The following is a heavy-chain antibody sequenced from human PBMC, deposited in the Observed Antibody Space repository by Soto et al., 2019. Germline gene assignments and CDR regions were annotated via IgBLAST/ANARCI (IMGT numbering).Heavy chain of an antibody. J-gene: IGHJ6*02. CDR3: ARGHYGMED. CDR2: INQDGSDK. CDR1: GLTLIRYW. Sequence: GGSLRLSCAVSGLTLIRYWMSWVRQAPGKGLEWVANINQDGSDKNYLDSVKGRFTVSRDNAKNSLYLQMNGLRVEDTAVYFCARGHYGMEDWGQGTTVTVSS. V-gene: IGHV3-7*05.